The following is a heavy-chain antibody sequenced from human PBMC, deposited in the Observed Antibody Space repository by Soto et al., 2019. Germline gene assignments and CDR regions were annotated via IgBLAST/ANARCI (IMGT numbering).Heavy chain of an antibody. V-gene: IGHV1-2*02. CDR1: GYTFTGHY. CDR3: ARVRRSPYAMDV. Sequence: QVQLVQSGAEVKKPGASVKVSCKASGYTFTGHYIHWVRQAPGQGLEWMGWINPISGDTEYAQKFQGGVTMTRDTSISTAYMDLRSLISDDTAVYYCARVRRSPYAMDVWGQGTTVTVSS. CDR2: INPISGDT. J-gene: IGHJ6*02. D-gene: IGHD2-2*01.